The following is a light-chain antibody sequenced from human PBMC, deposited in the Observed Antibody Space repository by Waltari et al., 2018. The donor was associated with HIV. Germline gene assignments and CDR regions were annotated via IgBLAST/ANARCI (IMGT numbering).Light chain of an antibody. Sequence: EIVMTQSPATLSASPGQRATLSCRASQGVSFNLAWYQQKPGQAPRLLIHGASTRATDIPARFSGSGAGTEFTPTINSLQSEEFAVYYCQQYHKWPRISFGPGTKVDI. J-gene: IGKJ3*01. CDR2: GAS. CDR1: QGVSFN. V-gene: IGKV3-15*01. CDR3: QQYHKWPRIS.